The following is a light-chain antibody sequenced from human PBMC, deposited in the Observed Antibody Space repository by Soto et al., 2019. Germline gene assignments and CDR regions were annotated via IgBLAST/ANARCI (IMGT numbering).Light chain of an antibody. Sequence: DIQMTQSPSTLSASVGDRVTITCRASQSISSWLAWYQRKPGKAPKLPIYKASSLESGVPSRFSGSGSGTEFTLTISSLQPDDFATYYCQHYNSYPWTFGQGTKVEIK. V-gene: IGKV1-5*03. CDR1: QSISSW. CDR2: KAS. J-gene: IGKJ1*01. CDR3: QHYNSYPWT.